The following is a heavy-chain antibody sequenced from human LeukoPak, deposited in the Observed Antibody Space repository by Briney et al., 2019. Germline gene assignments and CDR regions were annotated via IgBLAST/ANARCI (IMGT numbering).Heavy chain of an antibody. CDR3: ARSGTDDAFDI. CDR1: GYTFTSYY. Sequence: ASVKVSCKASGYTFTSYYMHWVRQALGQGLEWMGIINPSGGSTSYAQKFQGRVTMTRDTSTSTVYMELSSLRSEDTAVYYCARSGTDDAFDIWGQGTMVTVSS. J-gene: IGHJ3*02. D-gene: IGHD1-7*01. CDR2: INPSGGST. V-gene: IGHV1-46*01.